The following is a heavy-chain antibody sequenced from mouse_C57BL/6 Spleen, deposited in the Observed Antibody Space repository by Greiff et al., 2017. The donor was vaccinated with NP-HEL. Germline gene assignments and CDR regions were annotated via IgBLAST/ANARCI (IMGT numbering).Heavy chain of an antibody. CDR3: ARDYYSNPYNAIDY. CDR1: GFNIKGYY. J-gene: IGHJ4*01. CDR2: IDPEDGET. Sequence: VQLQQSGAELVKPGASVKLSCTASGFNIKGYYMHWVKQRPDQGLEWIGRIDPEDGETKSDPKFQGKATIPADKSSNTAYLQLSSLTSEDTAIYYYARDYYSNPYNAIDYWGQGTSGTVSS. V-gene: IGHV14-2*01. D-gene: IGHD2-5*01.